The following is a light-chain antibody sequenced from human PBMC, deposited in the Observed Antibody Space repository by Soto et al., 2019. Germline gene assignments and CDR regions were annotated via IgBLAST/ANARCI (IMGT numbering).Light chain of an antibody. Sequence: DIQITQSPSSLSASVGDRVTITCQASQDISNYLNWYQEKPGKAPKLLICDASNLETGVPSRFSGSGSGTDFTFAISSLQPEDIATYYCQQYDNLPTFGQGTRLEIK. CDR2: DAS. CDR1: QDISNY. V-gene: IGKV1-33*01. CDR3: QQYDNLPT. J-gene: IGKJ5*01.